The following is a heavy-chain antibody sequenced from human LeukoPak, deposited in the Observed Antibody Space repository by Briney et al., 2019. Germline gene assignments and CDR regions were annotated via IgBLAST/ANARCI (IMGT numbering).Heavy chain of an antibody. D-gene: IGHD3-10*01. CDR3: ARVSSKTMVRAIITKKNYYYYYMDA. Sequence: GGSLRLSCAASGFTFSSYGMHGVRQAPGKGLEWVANIKQDGSEKYYVDSVKGRFAISRDNAKNSLYVQMNSLRAEDTAVYYCARVSSKTMVRAIITKKNYYYYYMDAWGKGTTVTISS. J-gene: IGHJ6*03. CDR1: GFTFSSYG. CDR2: IKQDGSEK. V-gene: IGHV3-7*01.